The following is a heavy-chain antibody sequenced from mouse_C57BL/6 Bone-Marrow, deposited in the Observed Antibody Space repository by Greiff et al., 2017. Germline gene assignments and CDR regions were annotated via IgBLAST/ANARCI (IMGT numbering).Heavy chain of an antibody. D-gene: IGHD1-1*01. V-gene: IGHV1-69*01. CDR1: GYTFTSYW. J-gene: IGHJ2*01. CDR3: ARFPHYGSRVFDY. Sequence: QVQLQQPGAELVMPGASVKLSCKASGYTFTSYWMHWVKQRPGQGLEWIGEIDPSASYTNYNQKFKGKSTLTVDKSSSTAYMQISSLTSEDSAVYDCARFPHYGSRVFDYWGQGTTLTVSS. CDR2: IDPSASYT.